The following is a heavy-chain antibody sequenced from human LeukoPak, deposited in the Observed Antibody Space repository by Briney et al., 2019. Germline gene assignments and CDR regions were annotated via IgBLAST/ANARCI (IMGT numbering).Heavy chain of an antibody. J-gene: IGHJ4*02. D-gene: IGHD6-13*01. CDR1: GYSFTSYW. CDR3: ARLSSSIAAAGSVPDY. V-gene: IGHV5-51*01. CDR2: IYPGDSDT. Sequence: GESLKISCKGSGYSFTSYWIAWVRQMPGKGLEWMGIIYPGDSDTRYSPSFQGQVTISADKSISTAYLQWSSLKASDTAMYYCARLSSSIAAAGSVPDYWGQGPLVTVSS.